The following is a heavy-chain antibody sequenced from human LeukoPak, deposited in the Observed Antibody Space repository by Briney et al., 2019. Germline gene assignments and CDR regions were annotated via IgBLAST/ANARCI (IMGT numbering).Heavy chain of an antibody. CDR1: GFTFSSYW. V-gene: IGHV3-7*03. D-gene: IGHD2-21*02. J-gene: IGHJ4*02. CDR3: ARAGPCGGDCYALYYFDY. CDR2: IKQDGSEK. Sequence: GGSLRLSCAASGFTFSSYWMSWVRQAPGKGLEWVANIKQDGSEKYYVDSVKGRFTISRDNAKNSLYPQMNSLRAEDTAVYYCARAGPCGGDCYALYYFDYWGQGTLVTVSS.